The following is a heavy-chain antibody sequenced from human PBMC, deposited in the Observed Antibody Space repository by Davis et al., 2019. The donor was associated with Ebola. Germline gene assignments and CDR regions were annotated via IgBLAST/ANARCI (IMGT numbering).Heavy chain of an antibody. Sequence: MPSETLSLTCAVYGGSFSGYYWSWIRQPPGRGLEWIGDVSEGGGDNYKPSLKSRVTISMDTSKNHFSLRLSSVTAADTAVYFCTRGRGSQYGMDVWGQGTTVTVSS. CDR1: GGSFSGYY. CDR2: VSEGGGD. D-gene: IGHD1-26*01. J-gene: IGHJ6*02. CDR3: TRGRGSQYGMDV. V-gene: IGHV4-34*01.